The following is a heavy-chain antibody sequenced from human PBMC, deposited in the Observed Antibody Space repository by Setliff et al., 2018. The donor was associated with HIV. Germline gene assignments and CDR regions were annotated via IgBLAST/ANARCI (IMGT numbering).Heavy chain of an antibody. CDR1: GGTFSSYA. CDR3: ARVREEQLAPLPNWYFDL. V-gene: IGHV1-69*10. Sequence: SVKVSCKASGGTFSSYAISWVRQAPGQGLEWMGGIIPILGIANYAQKFQGRVTITADKSTSTAYMELSSLRSGDTAVYYCARVREEQLAPLPNWYFDLWGRGTLVTVSS. J-gene: IGHJ2*01. D-gene: IGHD6-6*01. CDR2: IIPILGIA.